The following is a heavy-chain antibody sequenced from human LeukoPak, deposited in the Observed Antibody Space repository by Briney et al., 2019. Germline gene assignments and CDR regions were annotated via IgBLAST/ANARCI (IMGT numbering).Heavy chain of an antibody. V-gene: IGHV3-66*04. CDR3: ARRGPIAVAGRFDY. CDR1: GFTVSSNY. J-gene: IGHJ4*02. CDR2: IYSGGST. D-gene: IGHD6-19*01. Sequence: QPGGSLRLSCAASGFTVSSNYMSWVRQAPGKGLEWVSVIYSGGSTYYADSVKGRFTISRDNSKNTLYLQMNSLRAEDTAVYYCARRGPIAVAGRFDYWGQGTLVTVSS.